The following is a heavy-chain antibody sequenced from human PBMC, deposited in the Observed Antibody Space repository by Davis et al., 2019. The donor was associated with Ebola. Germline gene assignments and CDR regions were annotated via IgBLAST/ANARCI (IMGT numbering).Heavy chain of an antibody. D-gene: IGHD1-1*01. CDR3: ARGGTWNLDYGMDV. CDR2: IITIVGIA. CDR1: GGTFSSDG. Sequence: AASVKVSCKASGGTFSSDGISWVRQAPGQGLEWMGRIITIVGIANYAPKFQCRVTITADKPTSTANREVNSLRSEDTAVYYCARGGTWNLDYGMDVWGQGTTVTVSS. V-gene: IGHV1-69*04. J-gene: IGHJ6*02.